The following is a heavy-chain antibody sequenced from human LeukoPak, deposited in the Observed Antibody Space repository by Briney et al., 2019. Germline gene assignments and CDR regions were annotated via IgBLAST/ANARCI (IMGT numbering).Heavy chain of an antibody. Sequence: SQTLSLTCDISGDSVSSNSAAWNWIRQSPSRGLEWLGRTFYRSKRYNEYEVSLKSRLTIHADTSKNHFSLQLNSVTPEDTAVYYCARSGGTAIGNYERATFDYWGQGTLVTVSS. CDR3: ARSGGTAIGNYERATFDY. V-gene: IGHV6-1*01. J-gene: IGHJ4*02. CDR2: TFYRSKRYN. CDR1: GDSVSSNSAA. D-gene: IGHD1-7*01.